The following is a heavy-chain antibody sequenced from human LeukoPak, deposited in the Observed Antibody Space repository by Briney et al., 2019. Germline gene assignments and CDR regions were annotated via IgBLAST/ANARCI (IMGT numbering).Heavy chain of an antibody. CDR2: IYYSGST. V-gene: IGHV4-59*08. CDR1: GGSISSYY. J-gene: IGHJ5*02. CDR3: ARQLAVAGTVWFDP. Sequence: SETLSLTCTVSGGSISSYYWSWIRQPPGKGLEWIGYIYYSGSTNYNPSLKSRVTISVDTSKNQFSLKLSSVTAADTAAYYCARQLAVAGTVWFDPWGQGTLVTVSS. D-gene: IGHD6-19*01.